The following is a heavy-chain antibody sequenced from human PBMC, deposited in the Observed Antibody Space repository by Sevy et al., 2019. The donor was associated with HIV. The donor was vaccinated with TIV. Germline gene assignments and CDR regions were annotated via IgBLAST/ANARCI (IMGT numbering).Heavy chain of an antibody. V-gene: IGHV3-66*01. J-gene: IGHJ4*02. CDR2: IYSDGST. CDR3: ARGKSGYGYGLDY. D-gene: IGHD5-18*01. CDR1: GFPVSSNY. Sequence: GSLRLSCAASGFPVSSNYMSWVRQAPGKGLEWVSVIYSDGSTYHADSVKGRYTISRDNSKNTLYLQMNSLRVEDTAVYYCARGKSGYGYGLDYWGQGTLVTVSS.